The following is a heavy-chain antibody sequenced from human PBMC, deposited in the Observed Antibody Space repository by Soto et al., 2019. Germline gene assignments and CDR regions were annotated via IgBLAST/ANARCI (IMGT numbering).Heavy chain of an antibody. CDR3: ARKRIDGYNSPSEVWNAFDI. Sequence: PRESLKISCKGSGYSFTSYWISWVRQMPGKGLEWMGRIDPSDSYTNYSPSFQGHVTISADKSISTAYLQWSSLKASDTAMYYCARKRIDGYNSPSEVWNAFDIWGQGTMVTVSS. V-gene: IGHV5-10-1*01. J-gene: IGHJ3*02. CDR1: GYSFTSYW. CDR2: IDPSDSYT. D-gene: IGHD5-12*01.